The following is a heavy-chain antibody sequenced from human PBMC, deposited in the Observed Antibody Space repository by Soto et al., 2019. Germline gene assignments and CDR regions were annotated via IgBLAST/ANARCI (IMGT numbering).Heavy chain of an antibody. CDR1: GFTFSNAW. CDR3: ATDWGSGNHYVRAFDL. V-gene: IGHV3-15*01. J-gene: IGHJ3*01. D-gene: IGHD1-26*01. CDR2: IKNKADGGTT. Sequence: EVQLVESGGGLVKPGGSLRLSCAASGFTFSNAWMSWVRQAPGKGLEWVGRIKNKADGGTTDSAAPVQGRFTISRDDSKNMLYLQMNSLKTEDTAVYYCATDWGSGNHYVRAFDLWGQGTMVTVSS.